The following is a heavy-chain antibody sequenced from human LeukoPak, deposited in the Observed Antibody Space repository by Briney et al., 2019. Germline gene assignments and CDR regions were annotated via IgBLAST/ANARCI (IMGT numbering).Heavy chain of an antibody. CDR1: VYTFTGYY. Sequence: ASVNVSCKSSVYTFTGYYIHWVRQAPGQGLEWMGWIKPDSGGTNNAQKFQGRVTMTRDTSISTAYMELSRLRSDDTAVYYCARTFYDTLDSDAFDFWGQGTMVIVSS. CDR3: ARTFYDTLDSDAFDF. V-gene: IGHV1-2*02. D-gene: IGHD2/OR15-2a*01. J-gene: IGHJ3*01. CDR2: IKPDSGGT.